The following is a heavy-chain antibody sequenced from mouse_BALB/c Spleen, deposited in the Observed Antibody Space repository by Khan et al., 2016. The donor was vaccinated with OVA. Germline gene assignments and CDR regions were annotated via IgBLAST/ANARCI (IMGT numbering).Heavy chain of an antibody. V-gene: IGHV2-6-1*01. J-gene: IGHJ4*01. Sequence: QVQLKESGPGLVAPSQSLSITCTISGFSLTSYAVHWVRQPPGKGLEWLVVICSDGATNYNSALKSRLNISKDNSKSQVFLKMNSLQTDDTDMYSCAIHYYYGYVAMDYWGQGTSVTVSS. CDR1: GFSLTSYA. CDR3: AIHYYYGYVAMDY. D-gene: IGHD1-2*01. CDR2: ICSDGAT.